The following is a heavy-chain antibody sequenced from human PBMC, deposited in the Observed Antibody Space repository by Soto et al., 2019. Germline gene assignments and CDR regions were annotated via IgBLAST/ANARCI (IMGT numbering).Heavy chain of an antibody. V-gene: IGHV4-61*01. CDR3: ATEFSGNYYYKFDIDV. CDR2: INYNGNT. J-gene: IGHJ6*02. CDR1: GDSVTSINFY. Sequence: SETLSLTCTVSGDSVTSINFYWSWIRQSPGKSLEWIGFINYNGNTNYNPSLRSRVTISLNTPKNQFTLTLRYVTAADTARYYCATEFSGNYYYKFDIDVWGHGTTVTVSS.